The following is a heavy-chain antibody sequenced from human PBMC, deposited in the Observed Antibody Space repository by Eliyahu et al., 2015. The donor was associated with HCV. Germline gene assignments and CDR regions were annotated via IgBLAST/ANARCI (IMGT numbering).Heavy chain of an antibody. CDR2: IKSKTDGGTA. J-gene: IGHJ5*02. Sequence: SNAWMNWVRQAPGKGLEWVGRIKSKTDGGTADYAAPVKGRFTISRDDSKNTVYVQMNGLKSEDTAVYYCTSGRGVNSWGPGTLVTVSS. V-gene: IGHV3-15*07. D-gene: IGHD3-10*01. CDR3: TSGRGVNS. CDR1: SNAW.